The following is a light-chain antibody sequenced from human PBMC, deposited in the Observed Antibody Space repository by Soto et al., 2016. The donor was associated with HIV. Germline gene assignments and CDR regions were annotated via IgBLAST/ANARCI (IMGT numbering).Light chain of an antibody. Sequence: DIQMTQSPSSLSLSIGDRVSITCRASQSISSWLAWYQQKPGKAPKLLIYKASSLESGVPSRFSGSGSGTEFTLTISSLQPDDFATYYCQQYNSYLWTFGQGTKVEIK. CDR3: QQYNSYLWT. J-gene: IGKJ1*01. CDR2: KAS. CDR1: QSISSW. V-gene: IGKV1-5*03.